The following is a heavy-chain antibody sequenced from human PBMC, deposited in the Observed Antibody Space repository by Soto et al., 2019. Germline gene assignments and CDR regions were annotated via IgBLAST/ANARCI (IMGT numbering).Heavy chain of an antibody. D-gene: IGHD3-22*01. J-gene: IGHJ4*02. Sequence: PGGSLRLSCAASGFTFSSYGMHWVRQAPGKGLEWVAVISYDGSNKYYADSVKGRFTISRDNSKNTLYLQMNSLRAEDTAVYYCAKDDSYYYDRKYYFDYWGQGTLVTVSS. V-gene: IGHV3-30*18. CDR2: ISYDGSNK. CDR3: AKDDSYYYDRKYYFDY. CDR1: GFTFSSYG.